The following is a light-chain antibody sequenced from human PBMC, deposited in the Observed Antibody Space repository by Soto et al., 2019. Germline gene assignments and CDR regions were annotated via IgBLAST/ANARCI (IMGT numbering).Light chain of an antibody. V-gene: IGKV3-20*01. J-gene: IGKJ4*01. CDR1: QSVSSSY. Sequence: IVLTQYPGTLSLSPGERATLSCRASQSVSSSYLAWYQQKPGQAPRLLIYGASSRATGIPDRFSGSGSGTDFTLTISRLQTEDFAVYYCQQYGSSPLTFGGGTKVDIK. CDR3: QQYGSSPLT. CDR2: GAS.